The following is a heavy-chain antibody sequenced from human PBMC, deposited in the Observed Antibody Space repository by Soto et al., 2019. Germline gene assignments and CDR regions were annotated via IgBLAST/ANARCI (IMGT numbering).Heavy chain of an antibody. CDR1: VFTFSSYA. V-gene: IGHV3-23*01. CDR2: ISASGDST. J-gene: IGHJ6*01. CDR3: VKTRLVRLDDYDMQV. Sequence: VGSLRLSCTSSVFTFSSYAMSCVRHSPGKGLEWVSAISASGDSTNYADSVKGRFTLSRANSKHTLYLQMNSLGAEDTAVYYCVKTRLVRLDDYDMQVWGQGTTVIVSS.